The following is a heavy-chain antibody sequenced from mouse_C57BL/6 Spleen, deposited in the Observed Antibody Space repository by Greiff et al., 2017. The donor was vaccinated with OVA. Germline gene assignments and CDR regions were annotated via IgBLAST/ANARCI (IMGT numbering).Heavy chain of an antibody. Sequence: EVMLVESGGDLVKPGGSLKLSCAASGFTFSSYGMSWVRQTPDKRLEWVATISSGGSYHYYPDRVKGRFTISRDNANNTLYLQMSSLKSEDTAMYYCARPFSYYGSSYWYFDVWGTGTTVTVSS. CDR3: ARPFSYYGSSYWYFDV. V-gene: IGHV5-6*01. CDR2: ISSGGSYH. D-gene: IGHD1-1*01. J-gene: IGHJ1*03. CDR1: GFTFSSYG.